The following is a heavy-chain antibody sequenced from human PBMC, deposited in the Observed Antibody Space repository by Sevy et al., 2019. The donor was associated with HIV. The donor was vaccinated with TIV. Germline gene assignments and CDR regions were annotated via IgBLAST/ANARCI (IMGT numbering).Heavy chain of an antibody. CDR2: INHGGST. CDR3: ARKTGYSSGWYLGGHHYFDY. D-gene: IGHD6-19*01. J-gene: IGHJ4*02. Sequence: SETLSLTCAGYGGSFSGYYWSWIRQPPGKGLEWIGEINHGGSTNYNPSLRSRVTISVDTSKNQFSLKLSSVTAADTAVYYCARKTGYSSGWYLGGHHYFDYWGQGTLVTVSS. CDR1: GGSFSGYY. V-gene: IGHV4-34*01.